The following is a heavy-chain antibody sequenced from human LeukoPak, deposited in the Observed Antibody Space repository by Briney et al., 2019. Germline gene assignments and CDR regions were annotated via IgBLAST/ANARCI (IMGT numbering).Heavy chain of an antibody. V-gene: IGHV4-38-2*02. D-gene: IGHD6-13*01. CDR3: ARGTLLGSSSSLLFDY. CDR1: GYSISSGYY. J-gene: IGHJ4*02. Sequence: SETLSLTCTVSGYSISSGYYWGWIRQPPGKGLEWIGSIYHSGSTYYNPSLKSRATISVDMSKNQFSLKLSSVTAADTAVYYCARGTLLGSSSSLLFDYWGQGTLVTVSS. CDR2: IYHSGST.